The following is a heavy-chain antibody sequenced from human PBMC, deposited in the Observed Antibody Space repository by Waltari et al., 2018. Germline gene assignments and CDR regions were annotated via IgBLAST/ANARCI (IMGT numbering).Heavy chain of an antibody. V-gene: IGHV3-21*01. J-gene: IGHJ4*02. CDR1: GFTFSSYS. CDR2: ISSSSSYI. D-gene: IGHD3-10*01. CDR3: ASGRGFDY. Sequence: EVQLVESGGGLVKPGGSLRLSCAASGFTFSSYSMNWVRQAPGKVLEWVSSISSSSSYIDYADSVKGRFTIARDNAKNSLYLQMNSLRAEDTAVYYCASGRGFDYWGQGTLVTVSS.